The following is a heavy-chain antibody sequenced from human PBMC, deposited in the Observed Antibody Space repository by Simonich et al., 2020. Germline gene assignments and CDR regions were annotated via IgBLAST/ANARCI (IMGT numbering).Heavy chain of an antibody. Sequence: EVQLVESGGGLVQPGGSLRLSCAASGFTFSSYSMNWVRQAQGKGLEWVSYISSSSSTIYYADSGKGRFTISRDNAKNSLYLKMNSLRAEDTAVYYCARDSSYYAFDIWGQGTMVTVSS. J-gene: IGHJ3*02. CDR3: ARDSSYYAFDI. CDR2: ISSSSSTI. V-gene: IGHV3-48*01. CDR1: GFTFSSYS. D-gene: IGHD5-12*01.